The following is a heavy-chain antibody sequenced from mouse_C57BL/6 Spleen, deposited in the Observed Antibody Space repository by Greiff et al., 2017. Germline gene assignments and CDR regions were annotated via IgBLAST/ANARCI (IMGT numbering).Heavy chain of an antibody. V-gene: IGHV2-2*01. J-gene: IGHJ4*01. CDR3: AREGSNYEFFYYAMDY. Sequence: VQRVKSGPGLVQPSQSLSITCTVSGFSLTSYGVHWVRQSPGKGLEWLGVIWSGGSTDYNAAFISRLSISKDNSKSQVFFKMNSLQADDTAIYYCAREGSNYEFFYYAMDYWGQGTSVTVSS. CDR1: GFSLTSYG. D-gene: IGHD2-5*01. CDR2: IWSGGST.